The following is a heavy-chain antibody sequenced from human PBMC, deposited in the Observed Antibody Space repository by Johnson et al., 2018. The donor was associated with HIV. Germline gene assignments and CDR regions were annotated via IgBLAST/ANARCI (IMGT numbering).Heavy chain of an antibody. CDR2: IRYDGGYK. J-gene: IGHJ3*01. CDR3: AKGEAQEGWIQIRLYAFDF. D-gene: IGHD5-18*01. CDR1: GFTFSTYG. Sequence: QVQLVESGGGVVQPGGSLRLSCAASGFTFSTYGMHWVRQAPGKGLEWVAFIRYDGGYKYYADSVKGRFTISRDSSKNTLYLQINSLRPEDSAVYYCAKGEAQEGWIQIRLYAFDFWGQGTMVTVSS. V-gene: IGHV3-30*02.